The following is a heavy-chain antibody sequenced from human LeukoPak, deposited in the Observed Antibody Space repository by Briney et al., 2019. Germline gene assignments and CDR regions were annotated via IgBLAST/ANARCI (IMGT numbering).Heavy chain of an antibody. CDR1: GLVFSIYT. CDR3: VKDFGRVRGTPDS. Sequence: GGSLRLSCSASGLVFSIYTMYWVRQAPGKGPEYVSTISGSGNGGSIYYADFVKGRFTISRDDSKSILYLQMNGLRSEDTAVYYCVKDFGRVRGTPDSWGQGTLVTVSS. V-gene: IGHV3-64D*06. CDR2: ISGSGNGGSI. D-gene: IGHD3-16*01. J-gene: IGHJ4*02.